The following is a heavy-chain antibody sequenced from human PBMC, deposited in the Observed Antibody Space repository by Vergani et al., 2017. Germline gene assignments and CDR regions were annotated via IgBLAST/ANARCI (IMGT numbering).Heavy chain of an antibody. V-gene: IGHV3-23*01. Sequence: EVHLLESGGGSAQPGESLRLSCVASGFTFTAHGLNWVRQAPGKGLEWVSTLSASDRRTHYADSVKGRFTISRDISKNTLFLHMNSLRPEDTAVYYCAKVGRSEVAGTFGAFDIWGQGTMVTVSS. CDR2: LSASDRRT. CDR1: GFTFTAHG. J-gene: IGHJ3*02. D-gene: IGHD6-19*01. CDR3: AKVGRSEVAGTFGAFDI.